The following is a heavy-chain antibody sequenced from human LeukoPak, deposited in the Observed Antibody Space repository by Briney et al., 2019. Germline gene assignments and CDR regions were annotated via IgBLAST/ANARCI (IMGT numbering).Heavy chain of an antibody. D-gene: IGHD3-22*01. CDR1: GFTFSDYY. CDR2: ISSGGRTI. CDR3: ARTGTYYYDT. Sequence: PGGSLRLCCAASGFTFSDYYMTWNRQAPGKGLEWVSHISSGGRTIYYADSVKGRFTISRDDAKNSLYLQMNSLRAEDTAVYYCARTGTYYYDTWGQGTLVTVSS. J-gene: IGHJ4*02. V-gene: IGHV3-11*01.